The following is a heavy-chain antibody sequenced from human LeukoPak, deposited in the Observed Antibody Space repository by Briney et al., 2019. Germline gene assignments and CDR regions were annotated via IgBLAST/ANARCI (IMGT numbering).Heavy chain of an antibody. CDR1: GFTFNTYG. CDR2: TRHDGSND. Sequence: GSLRLSCAASGFTFNTYGMHWVRQAPGKGLEWVAFTRHDGSNDYYTDSVKGRFTISRDNSKNTLYLQMNSLRAEDTAVYYCARSYYYDSSGTPDYWGQGTLVTVSS. D-gene: IGHD3-22*01. J-gene: IGHJ4*02. CDR3: ARSYYYDSSGTPDY. V-gene: IGHV3-30*02.